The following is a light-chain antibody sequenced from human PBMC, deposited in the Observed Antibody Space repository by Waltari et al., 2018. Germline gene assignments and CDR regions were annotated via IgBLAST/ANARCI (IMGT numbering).Light chain of an antibody. V-gene: IGKV3-20*01. CDR2: GAS. CDR1: QSVSRA. CDR3: QHYVRLPAT. J-gene: IGKJ1*01. Sequence: EIVLTQSPGRLSSSPGESVTLSCRASQSVSRALAWYQQKPGQAPRLLIFGASNRATGIPDRFSGSGSETDFSLTISRLEPEDFAVYYCQHYVRLPATFGRGTKVEIK.